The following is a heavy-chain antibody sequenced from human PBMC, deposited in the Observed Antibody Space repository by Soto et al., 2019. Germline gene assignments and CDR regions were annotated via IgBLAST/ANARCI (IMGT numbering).Heavy chain of an antibody. CDR3: TTAGTRSGSTDDAFEI. D-gene: IGHD6-19*01. CDR2: TSYDASNR. V-gene: IGHV3-30-3*01. CDR1: GFTFSSCA. Sequence: VGSLRLSCAASGFTFSSCAMHWVRQAPGKGLEWVAFTSYDASNRYYADFVKGRFTISRDNSKNTLFLQMNSLAPEDTAVYYCTTAGTRSGSTDDAFEIWGQGTMVTVSS. J-gene: IGHJ3*02.